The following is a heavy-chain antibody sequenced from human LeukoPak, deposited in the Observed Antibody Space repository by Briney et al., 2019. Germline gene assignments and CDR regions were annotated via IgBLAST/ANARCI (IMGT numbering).Heavy chain of an antibody. CDR1: GYSISSSNW. Sequence: SDTLSLTCAVSGYSISSSNWWGWIRQPPGKGLEWIGYIYYSGSTYYNPSLKSRVTISVDRSKNQFSLKLSSVTAADTAVYYCASGSGSYDYYYYYMDVWGKGTTVTVSS. J-gene: IGHJ6*03. D-gene: IGHD1-26*01. CDR3: ASGSGSYDYYYYYMDV. CDR2: IYYSGST. V-gene: IGHV4-28*01.